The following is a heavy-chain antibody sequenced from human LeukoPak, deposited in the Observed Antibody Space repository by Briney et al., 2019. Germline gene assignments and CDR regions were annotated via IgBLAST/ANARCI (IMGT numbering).Heavy chain of an antibody. J-gene: IGHJ4*02. CDR2: FGGGGNT. CDR1: GFTFSTYA. CDR3: ASSSFDY. V-gene: IGHV3-23*01. D-gene: IGHD6-13*01. Sequence: GGSLRLSCAASGFTFSTYAMSWVRQAPGTGLEWVSAFGGGGNTYYADSVKGRFTISRDNAKNSLYLQMNSLRAEDTALYYCASSSFDYWGQGTLVTVSS.